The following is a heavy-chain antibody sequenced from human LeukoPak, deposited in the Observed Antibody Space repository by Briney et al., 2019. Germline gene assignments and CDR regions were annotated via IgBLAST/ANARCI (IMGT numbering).Heavy chain of an antibody. Sequence: ASVKVSCKASGYTFTSHGISWVRQAPGQGLEWMGWINTNTGNPTYAQGFTGRFVFSLDTSVSTAYLQISSLKAEDTAVYYCARLVGATMGYYYYYYMDVWGKGTTVTVSS. J-gene: IGHJ6*03. CDR1: GYTFTSHG. V-gene: IGHV7-4-1*02. CDR2: INTNTGNP. D-gene: IGHD1-26*01. CDR3: ARLVGATMGYYYYYYMDV.